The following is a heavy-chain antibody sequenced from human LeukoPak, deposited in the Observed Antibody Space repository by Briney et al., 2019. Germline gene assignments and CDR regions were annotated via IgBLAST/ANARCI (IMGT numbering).Heavy chain of an antibody. J-gene: IGHJ4*02. CDR2: ISPTGTTI. CDR1: GFTFSPYS. CDR3: ARGAYSSGPDY. D-gene: IGHD6-19*01. V-gene: IGHV3-48*02. Sequence: PGGSLRLSCAASGFTFSPYSMNWVPQAPGKGLEWVSYISPTGTTIVYADSVKGRFTMSRDNAKNSLYLHINSLRDEDTAVYYCARGAYSSGPDYWGQGALVTVSS.